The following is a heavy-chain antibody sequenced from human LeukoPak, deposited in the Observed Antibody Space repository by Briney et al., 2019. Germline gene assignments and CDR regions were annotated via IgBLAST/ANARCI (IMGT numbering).Heavy chain of an antibody. CDR1: GFTFSSYA. J-gene: IGHJ4*02. D-gene: IGHD2-8*02. Sequence: GRSLRLSCAASGFTFSSYAIHWVRQAPGKGLEWVALISYDGNNKYYADSVKGRFIISRDNSKSTLYLQMNSLRAEDTAIYYCATYRQVLLPFESWGQGTLVTVSS. CDR3: ATYRQVLLPFES. CDR2: ISYDGNNK. V-gene: IGHV3-30*04.